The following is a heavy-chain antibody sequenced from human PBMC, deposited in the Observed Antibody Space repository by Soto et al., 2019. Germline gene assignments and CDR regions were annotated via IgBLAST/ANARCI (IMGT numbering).Heavy chain of an antibody. J-gene: IGHJ4*02. D-gene: IGHD1-1*01. CDR2: IDEDGSTT. Sequence: GGALRLPCWFSGIVFRDNAMNGVRKAPGKGLEWVSSIDEDGSTTHYADSVKGRFTISRDDSKNTLYLQMDSLRAEDTALDYCSKVLYGFSYGKCDYWGQGTLVTVSS. CDR1: GIVFRDNA. CDR3: SKVLYGFSYGKCDY. V-gene: IGHV3-23*01.